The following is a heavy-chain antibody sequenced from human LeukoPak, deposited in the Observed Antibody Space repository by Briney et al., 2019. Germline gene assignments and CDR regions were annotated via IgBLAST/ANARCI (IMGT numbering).Heavy chain of an antibody. D-gene: IGHD3-10*01. CDR1: GYTFTNFG. J-gene: IGHJ6*02. CDR2: ISVYNGNT. V-gene: IGHV1-18*01. CDR3: ARDYPSYGSGSYYGMDV. Sequence: GASVKVSCKGSGYTFTNFGISWVRQAPGQGLEWMGWISVYNGNTIYAQKFQGRVTMTTDTSTSTAYMDLRSLRSDDTAVYYCARDYPSYGSGSYYGMDVWGQGTTVTVSS.